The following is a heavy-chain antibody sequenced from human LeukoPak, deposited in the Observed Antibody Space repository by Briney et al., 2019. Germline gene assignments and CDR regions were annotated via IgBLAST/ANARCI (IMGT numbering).Heavy chain of an antibody. CDR2: MNPNSGNT. J-gene: IGHJ4*02. Sequence: ASVKVSCKAPGYTFTSYDINWVRQATGQGLEWMGWMNPNSGNTGYAQKFQGRVTMTRNTSISTAYVELSSLRSEDTAVYYCARPYTSGWHRLFDSWGQGTLVTVSS. V-gene: IGHV1-8*01. CDR1: GYTFTSYD. CDR3: ARPYTSGWHRLFDS. D-gene: IGHD6-19*01.